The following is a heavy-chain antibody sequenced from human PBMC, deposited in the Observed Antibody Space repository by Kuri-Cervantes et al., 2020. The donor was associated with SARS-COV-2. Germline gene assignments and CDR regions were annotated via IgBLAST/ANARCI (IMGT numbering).Heavy chain of an antibody. CDR2: LNNRGST. D-gene: IGHD1-7*01. V-gene: IGHV4-61*02. CDR1: GGSISSGNYY. J-gene: IGHJ4*02. Sequence: LRLSCSVSGGSISSGNYYWSWIRQPAGKGLEWIGRLNNRGSTNYNPSLTSRVTMSVDTSKNQFSLNLSSVTAADTAVYYCAREGDGNYPEPFDFWGQGTLVTVSS. CDR3: AREGDGNYPEPFDF.